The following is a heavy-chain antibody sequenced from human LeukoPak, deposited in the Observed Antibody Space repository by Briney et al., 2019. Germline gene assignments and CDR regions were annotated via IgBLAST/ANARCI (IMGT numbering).Heavy chain of an antibody. CDR2: FDGSSGYI. V-gene: IGHV3-21*01. CDR1: GFTFSSYT. D-gene: IGHD1-1*01. CDR3: ARTGYIDEGFDY. J-gene: IGHJ4*02. Sequence: GGSLRLSRAASGFTFSSYTLNWVRPAPPKGLEWLSYFDGSSGYISYADSVKRRSTIYRDNAKKSLYLQMNSLRAEDTAVYYCARTGYIDEGFDYWGQGTLVTVSS.